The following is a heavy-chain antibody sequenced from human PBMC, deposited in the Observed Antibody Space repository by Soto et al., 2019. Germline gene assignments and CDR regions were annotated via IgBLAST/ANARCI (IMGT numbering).Heavy chain of an antibody. J-gene: IGHJ5*02. Sequence: PSETLCLTCTVSGGFISSDYWSWIRQPPGKGLEWIGYIYYSGSTNYNPSLKSRVTISVDTSKNQFSLKLSSVTAADTAVYYCARARVWRFDPWGQGTLVXVSS. D-gene: IGHD2-8*01. CDR1: GGFISSDY. CDR3: ARARVWRFDP. CDR2: IYYSGST. V-gene: IGHV4-59*01.